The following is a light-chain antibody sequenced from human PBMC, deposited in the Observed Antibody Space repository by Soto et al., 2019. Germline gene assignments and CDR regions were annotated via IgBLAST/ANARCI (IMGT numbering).Light chain of an antibody. V-gene: IGLV1-51*01. Sequence: QSVLTQSSSVSAAAGQKVTISCSGSYSNIGSNFVSWYQHFPGSAPKLVIYDNTQRPSGIPHRFSGSKSGSSATLGITGLHTGDDADYYCGTWDSSLNVVVFGGGTKLTVL. CDR3: GTWDSSLNVVV. CDR1: YSNIGSNF. CDR2: DNT. J-gene: IGLJ2*01.